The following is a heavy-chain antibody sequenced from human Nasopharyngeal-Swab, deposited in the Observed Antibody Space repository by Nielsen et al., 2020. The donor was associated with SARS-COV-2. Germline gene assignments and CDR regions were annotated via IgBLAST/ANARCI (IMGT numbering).Heavy chain of an antibody. D-gene: IGHD6-19*01. V-gene: IGHV4-34*01. J-gene: IGHJ4*02. Sequence: SETLSFTCAVYGGSFSGYYWSWIRQPPGKGLEWIGEINHSGSTNYNPSLKSRVTISVDTSKNQFSLKLSSVTAADTAVYYCARHLSWWLVTSYYFDYWGQGTLVTVSS. CDR3: ARHLSWWLVTSYYFDY. CDR2: INHSGST. CDR1: GGSFSGYY.